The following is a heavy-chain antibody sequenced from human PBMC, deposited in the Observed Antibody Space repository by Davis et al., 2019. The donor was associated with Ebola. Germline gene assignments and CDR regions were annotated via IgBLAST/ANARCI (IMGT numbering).Heavy chain of an antibody. Sequence: SVKVSCKASGFTFTSSAVQWVRQARGQRLEWIGWIVVGSGNTNYAQKFQERVTITRDMSTSTAYMELSSLRSEDTAVYYCAADYCSSTSCPLYYMDVWGKGTTVTVSS. V-gene: IGHV1-58*01. CDR2: IVVGSGNT. J-gene: IGHJ6*03. CDR3: AADYCSSTSCPLYYMDV. CDR1: GFTFTSSA. D-gene: IGHD2-2*01.